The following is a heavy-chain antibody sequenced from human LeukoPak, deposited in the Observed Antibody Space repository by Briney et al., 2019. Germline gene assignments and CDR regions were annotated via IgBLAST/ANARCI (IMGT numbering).Heavy chain of an antibody. Sequence: GSLRLSCAASGFTFSSYWMNWARQAPGKGLEWVASINHNGNVNYYVDSVKGRFTISRDNAKNSLYLQMSNLRAEDTAVYFCARGGGLDVWGQGTTVTVSS. CDR2: INHNGNVN. D-gene: IGHD3-16*01. CDR1: GFTFSSYW. J-gene: IGHJ6*02. V-gene: IGHV3-7*03. CDR3: ARGGGLDV.